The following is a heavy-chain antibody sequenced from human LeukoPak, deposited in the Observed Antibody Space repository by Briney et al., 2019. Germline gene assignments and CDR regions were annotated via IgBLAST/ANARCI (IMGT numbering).Heavy chain of an antibody. Sequence: GSLRLSCAASGFTFSSYWMNWARQAPGKGLEWVASINHNGNVNYYVDSVKGRFTISRDNAKNSLYLQMSNLRAEDTAVYFCARGGGLDVWGQGTTVTVSS. CDR2: INHNGNVN. D-gene: IGHD3-16*01. CDR1: GFTFSSYW. J-gene: IGHJ6*02. V-gene: IGHV3-7*03. CDR3: ARGGGLDV.